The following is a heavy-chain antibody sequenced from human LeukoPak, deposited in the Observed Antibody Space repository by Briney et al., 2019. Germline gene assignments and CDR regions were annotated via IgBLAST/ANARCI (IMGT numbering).Heavy chain of an antibody. J-gene: IGHJ4*02. V-gene: IGHV1-46*01. CDR2: IDPSGGST. D-gene: IGHD5-18*01. Sequence: GASVKASCKASGYTFTSYYMHWVRQAPGQGLEWMGIIDPSGGSTSYAQKFQGRVTMTRDTSTSTVYMELSSLRSEDTAVYYCAADGDTAMVSNWGQGTLVTVSS. CDR3: AADGDTAMVSN. CDR1: GYTFTSYY.